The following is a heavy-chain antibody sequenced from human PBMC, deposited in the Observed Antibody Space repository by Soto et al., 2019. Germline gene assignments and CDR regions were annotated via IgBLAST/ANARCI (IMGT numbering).Heavy chain of an antibody. CDR1: GGSISSSSYY. CDR3: ARQGLGYCSGGSCRLFDY. V-gene: IGHV4-39*01. D-gene: IGHD2-15*01. Sequence: QLQLQESGPGLVKPSETLSLTCTVSGGSISSSSYYWGWIRQPPGKGLEWIGSIYYSGSTYYNPSLKSRVTISVDTSKNQFSLKLSSVTAADTTVYYCARQGLGYCSGGSCRLFDYWGQGTLVTVSS. J-gene: IGHJ4*02. CDR2: IYYSGST.